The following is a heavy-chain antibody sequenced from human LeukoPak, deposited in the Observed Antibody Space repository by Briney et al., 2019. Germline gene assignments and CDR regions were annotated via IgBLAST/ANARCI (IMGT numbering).Heavy chain of an antibody. J-gene: IGHJ3*02. CDR2: ISSSSSYI. CDR3: ARDLVEGGAFDI. V-gene: IGHV3-21*01. CDR1: GFTFSSYS. D-gene: IGHD2-8*02. Sequence: GGSLRLSCAGSGFTFSSYSMNWVRQAPGKGLEWVSSISSSSSYIYYADSVKGRFTISRDNAKNSLYLQMNSLRAEDTAVYYCARDLVEGGAFDIWGQGTMVTVSS.